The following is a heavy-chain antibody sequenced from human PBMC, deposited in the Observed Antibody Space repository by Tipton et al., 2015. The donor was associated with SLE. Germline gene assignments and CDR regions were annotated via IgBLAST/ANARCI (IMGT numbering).Heavy chain of an antibody. CDR3: ARLDRHSSGWYYYYGMDV. CDR2: IYYSGST. Sequence: LRLSCTVSGGSISSGDYYWSWIRQPPGKGLEWIGYIYYSGSTNYNPSLKSRVTISVDTSKNQFSLKLSSVTAADTAVYYCARLDRHSSGWYYYYGMDVWGQGTTVTVSS. CDR1: GGSISSGDYY. V-gene: IGHV4-61*08. J-gene: IGHJ6*02. D-gene: IGHD6-25*01.